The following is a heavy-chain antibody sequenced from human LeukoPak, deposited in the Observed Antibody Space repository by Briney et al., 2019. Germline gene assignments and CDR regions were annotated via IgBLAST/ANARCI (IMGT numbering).Heavy chain of an antibody. Sequence: SGGSLRLSCAASGFTFSSYAMHWVRQAPGKGLEWVAVISYDGSNKYYADSVKGRFTISRDNSKNTLYLQMNSLRAEDTAVYYCARDPFDGSSSYYFDSWGQGTLVTVSS. CDR2: ISYDGSNK. D-gene: IGHD6-6*01. V-gene: IGHV3-30*14. J-gene: IGHJ4*02. CDR3: ARDPFDGSSSYYFDS. CDR1: GFTFSSYA.